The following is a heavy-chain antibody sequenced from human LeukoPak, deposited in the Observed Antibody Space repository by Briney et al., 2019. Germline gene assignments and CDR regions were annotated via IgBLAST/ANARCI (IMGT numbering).Heavy chain of an antibody. CDR3: ATTLLRASTYMDV. CDR2: ITSDGSST. CDR1: GFTFSTYW. D-gene: IGHD1-1*01. Sequence: PGGSLRLSCAASGFTFSTYWMHWVRQAPGKGLVWVSHITSDGSSTGYADSVKGRFTISRDNSKNTLYLQMNSLRAEDTAVYYCATTLLRASTYMDVWGKGTTVTVSS. J-gene: IGHJ6*03. V-gene: IGHV3-74*01.